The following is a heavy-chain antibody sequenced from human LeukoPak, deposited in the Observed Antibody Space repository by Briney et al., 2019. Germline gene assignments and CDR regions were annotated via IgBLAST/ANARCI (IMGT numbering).Heavy chain of an antibody. CDR2: MNPNSGNT. Sequence: ASVKVSCKASGYTFTSYDINWVRQATGQGLEWMGWMNPNSGNTGYAQKFQGRVTITRNTSISTAYMELSSLRSGDTAVYYCARGRLTDYGDYAYWGQGTLVTVSS. J-gene: IGHJ4*02. D-gene: IGHD4-17*01. CDR1: GYTFTSYD. V-gene: IGHV1-8*03. CDR3: ARGRLTDYGDYAY.